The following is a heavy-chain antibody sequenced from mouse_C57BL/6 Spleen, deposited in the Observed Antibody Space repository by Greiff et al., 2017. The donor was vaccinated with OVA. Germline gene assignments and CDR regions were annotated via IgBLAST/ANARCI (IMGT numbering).Heavy chain of an antibody. CDR2: IDPETGGT. V-gene: IGHV1-15*01. CDR1: GYTFTDYE. CDR3: TRGTPVTTVDWYFDV. J-gene: IGHJ1*03. Sequence: VKLMESGAELVRPGASVTLSCKASGYTFTDYEMHWVKQTPVHGLEWIGAIDPETGGTAYNQKFKGKAILTADKSSSTAYMELRSLTSEDSAVYYCTRGTPVTTVDWYFDVWGTGTTVTVSS. D-gene: IGHD1-1*01.